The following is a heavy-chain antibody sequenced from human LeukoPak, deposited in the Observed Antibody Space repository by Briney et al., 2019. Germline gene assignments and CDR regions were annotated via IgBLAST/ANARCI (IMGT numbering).Heavy chain of an antibody. D-gene: IGHD2-2*01. J-gene: IGHJ4*02. CDR1: VYTLTELS. Sequence: ASVKVSCKVSVYTLTELSMHWVRQAPGKGLEWMGGFDPEDGEIIYAQKFQGRVTMTEDASTDTAYMELSSLRSEVTAVYYCATGYCSSTNCFGRFDYWGQGTLVTVSS. CDR3: ATGYCSSTNCFGRFDY. V-gene: IGHV1-24*01. CDR2: FDPEDGEI.